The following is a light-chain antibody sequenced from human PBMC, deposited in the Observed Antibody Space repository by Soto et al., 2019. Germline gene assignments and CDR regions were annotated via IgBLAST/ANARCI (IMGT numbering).Light chain of an antibody. V-gene: IGKV1-39*01. Sequence: DIQMTQSPSSLYASVGDRVTITCRASQSISSYLNWYQQKPGKAPKLLIYAASILQSGVPSRFSGSGSGTDFTLTISSLQPEDFATYYCQQSYSTLYTFGQGTKLEIK. CDR2: AAS. CDR3: QQSYSTLYT. J-gene: IGKJ2*01. CDR1: QSISSY.